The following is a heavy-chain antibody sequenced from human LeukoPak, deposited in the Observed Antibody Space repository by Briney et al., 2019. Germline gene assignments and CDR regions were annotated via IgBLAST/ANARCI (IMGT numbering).Heavy chain of an antibody. D-gene: IGHD3-3*01. Sequence: GGSLRLSCAASGFTFSSYAMHWVRQAPGKGLEWVAVISYDGSNKYYADSVKGRFTISRDNAKNSLYLQMNSLRAEDTAVHYCASISLRFLDYWGQGTLVTVSS. CDR2: ISYDGSNK. V-gene: IGHV3-30-3*01. CDR3: ASISLRFLDY. CDR1: GFTFSSYA. J-gene: IGHJ4*02.